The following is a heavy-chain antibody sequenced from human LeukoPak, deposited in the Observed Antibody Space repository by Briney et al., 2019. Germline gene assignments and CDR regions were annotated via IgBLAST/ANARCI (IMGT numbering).Heavy chain of an antibody. CDR3: AKDNPIAVAGTVDY. J-gene: IGHJ4*02. CDR2: ISSSSSYI. V-gene: IGHV3-21*01. CDR1: GFTFSSYS. Sequence: GGSLRLSCAASGFTFSSYSMNWVRQAPGKGLGWVSSISSSSSYIYYADSVKGRFTISRDNSKNTLYLQMNSLRAEDTAVYYCAKDNPIAVAGTVDYWGQGTLVTVSS. D-gene: IGHD6-19*01.